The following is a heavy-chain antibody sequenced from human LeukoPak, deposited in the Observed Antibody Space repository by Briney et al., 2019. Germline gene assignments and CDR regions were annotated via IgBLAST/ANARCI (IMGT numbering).Heavy chain of an antibody. CDR1: GGTFSSYA. CDR3: ARGEVATGTYFDS. D-gene: IGHD6-13*01. Sequence: VKVSCKASGGTFSSYAISWVRQAPGQGLVWMGWISAYTGTSNYARNLQGRVTMTTDTSTSTSYLELTSLRSDDTAVYYCARGEVATGTYFDSWGQGTLVTVSS. V-gene: IGHV1-18*01. J-gene: IGHJ4*02. CDR2: ISAYTGTS.